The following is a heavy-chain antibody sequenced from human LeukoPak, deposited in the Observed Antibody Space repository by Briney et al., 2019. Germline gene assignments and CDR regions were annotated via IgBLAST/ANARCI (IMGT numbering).Heavy chain of an antibody. CDR2: IKQDGSEK. CDR3: AKRPHFIVATQ. Sequence: GGSLRLSCAASGFTFSTYWMSWVRQAPGKVLEWVANIKQDGSEKYYADSVKGRFTISRDRSRNTLYLQMSSLTAEDTAVYYCAKRPHFIVATQWGQGTLVSVS. V-gene: IGHV3-7*03. CDR1: GFTFSTYW. D-gene: IGHD2-15*01. J-gene: IGHJ4*02.